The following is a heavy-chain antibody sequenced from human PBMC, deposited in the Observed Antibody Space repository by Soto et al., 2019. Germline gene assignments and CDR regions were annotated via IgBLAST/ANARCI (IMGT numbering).Heavy chain of an antibody. V-gene: IGHV4-4*07. D-gene: IGHD6-13*01. CDR2: IHSSGST. CDR3: ARDQGVAAAGITWFDP. Sequence: SETLSLTCTVSGGTMNSYHWSWTRQPAGKRLEWIGHIHSSGSTNYNPSLKSRVTMSVDTSKNQFSLRLMSVTAADTAVYYCARDQGVAAAGITWFDPWGQGSLVTVSS. CDR1: GGTMNSYH. J-gene: IGHJ5*02.